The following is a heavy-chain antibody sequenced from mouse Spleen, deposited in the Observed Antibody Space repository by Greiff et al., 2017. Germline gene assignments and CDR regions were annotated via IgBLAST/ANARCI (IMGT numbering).Heavy chain of an antibody. D-gene: IGHD2-4*01. V-gene: IGHV1-47*01. CDR1: GYTFTTYS. J-gene: IGHJ4*01. CDR2: FHPYNDDT. Sequence: VKLLQSGAELVKPGASVKLSCKASGYTFTTYSIAWVKQTHGKSLEWIGTFHPYNDDTNYNEKFKGQATLTVEKSSSTVYLELSRLTSGDSAVYYWAMGDYDGAMDYWGQGTSVTVSS. CDR3: AMGDYDGAMDY.